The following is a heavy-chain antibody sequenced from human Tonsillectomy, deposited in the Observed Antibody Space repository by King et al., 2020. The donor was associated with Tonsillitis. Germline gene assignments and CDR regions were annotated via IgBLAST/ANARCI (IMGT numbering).Heavy chain of an antibody. D-gene: IGHD2-15*01. Sequence: VQLVESGAEVKKPGASVKVSCKASEYTFPDYYMHWVRQAPGQGLEWMGWINPKSGGTNYAQKFQGRVTLSRDTSISTAYMELSSLRSDDTAVYYCARASTTDCSGARCLYYYYGLDVWGRGTTVTVSS. CDR3: ARASTTDCSGARCLYYYYGLDV. V-gene: IGHV1-2*02. J-gene: IGHJ6*02. CDR2: INPKSGGT. CDR1: EYTFPDYY.